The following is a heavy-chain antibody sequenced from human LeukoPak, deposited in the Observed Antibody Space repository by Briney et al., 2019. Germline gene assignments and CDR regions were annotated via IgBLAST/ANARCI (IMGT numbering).Heavy chain of an antibody. CDR3: ARDSRSIFGVVITIGGFDY. V-gene: IGHV1-18*01. CDR2: ISAYNGNT. D-gene: IGHD3-3*01. J-gene: IGHJ4*02. Sequence: GASVKVSCKASGYTFPSYGISWVRQAPGQGLEWMGWISAYNGNTNYAQKLQGRVTMTTDTSTSTAYMELRSLRSDDTAVYYCARDSRSIFGVVITIGGFDYWGQGTLVTVSS. CDR1: GYTFPSYG.